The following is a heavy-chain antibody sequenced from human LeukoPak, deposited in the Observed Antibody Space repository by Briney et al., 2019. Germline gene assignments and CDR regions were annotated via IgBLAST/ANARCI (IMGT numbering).Heavy chain of an antibody. J-gene: IGHJ4*02. CDR3: ARGTGYYDSSGLVPFDY. Sequence: SVKVSCKASGGTFNNYAISWVRQAPGQGLEWMGGIIPIFGTANYAQKFQGRVTITADKSTSTAYMELSSLRSEDTAVYYCARGTGYYDSSGLVPFDYWGQGTLVTVSS. CDR1: GGTFNNYA. V-gene: IGHV1-69*06. D-gene: IGHD3-22*01. CDR2: IIPIFGTA.